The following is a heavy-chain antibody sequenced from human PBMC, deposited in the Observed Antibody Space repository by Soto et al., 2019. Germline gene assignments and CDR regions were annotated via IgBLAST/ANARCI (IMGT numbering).Heavy chain of an antibody. CDR3: AKARPYCSGGSCYPGVVDY. V-gene: IGHV3-23*01. CDR1: GFTFSSYA. CDR2: ISGSGGST. D-gene: IGHD2-15*01. J-gene: IGHJ4*02. Sequence: PGGSPRLSCAASGFTFSSYAMSWFGQAPGKGLEWVSAISGSGGSTYYADSVKGRFTISRDNSKNTLYLQMNSLRAEDTAVYYSAKARPYCSGGSCYPGVVDYWGQGTLVTVSS.